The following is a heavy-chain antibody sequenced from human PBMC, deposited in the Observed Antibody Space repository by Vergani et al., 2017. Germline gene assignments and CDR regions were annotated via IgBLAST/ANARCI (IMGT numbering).Heavy chain of an antibody. Sequence: QVQLVQSGAEVKKPGSSVKVSCKASGGTFSSYAISWVRQGPGQGLEWMGGIIPIFGTANYAQKFQGRVTITADKSTSTAYMELSSLRSEDTAVYYCCLWGSYRHTNFDYWGQGTLVTVSS. D-gene: IGHD3-16*02. CDR3: CLWGSYRHTNFDY. V-gene: IGHV1-69*06. CDR2: IIPIFGTA. J-gene: IGHJ4*02. CDR1: GGTFSSYA.